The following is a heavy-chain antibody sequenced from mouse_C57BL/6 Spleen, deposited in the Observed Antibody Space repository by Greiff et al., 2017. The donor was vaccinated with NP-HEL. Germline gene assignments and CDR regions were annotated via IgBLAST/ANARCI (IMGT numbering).Heavy chain of an antibody. CDR1: GFSLTSYG. Sequence: QVQLQQSGPGLVQPSQSLSITCTVSGFSLTSYGVHWVRQSPGKGLEWLGVIWSGGSTDYNAAFISRLSISKDNSKSQVFFKMNSLQADDTAIYYCARGSLSQLRLRAMDYWGQGTSVTVSS. CDR2: IWSGGST. D-gene: IGHD3-2*02. J-gene: IGHJ4*01. CDR3: ARGSLSQLRLRAMDY. V-gene: IGHV2-2*01.